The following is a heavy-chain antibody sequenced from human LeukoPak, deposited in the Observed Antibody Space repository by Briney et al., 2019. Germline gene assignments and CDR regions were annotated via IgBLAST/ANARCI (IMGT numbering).Heavy chain of an antibody. D-gene: IGHD4-17*01. CDR1: GGSLSGYY. V-gene: IGHV4-59*01. J-gene: IGHJ4*02. Sequence: SETLSLTCSFSGGSLSGYYWSWLGQPPGKGLEWIAYRESNGYTEYYPSLMSRVKISLDTSKNQLSLKLTSVTAADTAVYYCARGVYGAYFDFWGQGTLGTVSS. CDR3: ARGVYGAYFDF. CDR2: RESNGYT.